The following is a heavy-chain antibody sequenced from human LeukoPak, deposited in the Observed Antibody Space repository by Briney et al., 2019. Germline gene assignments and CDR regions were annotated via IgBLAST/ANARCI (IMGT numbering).Heavy chain of an antibody. CDR2: IIPIFGIA. V-gene: IGHV1-69*04. CDR3: ARDGSGDGLDY. CDR1: GGTFSSYA. Sequence: GASVKVSCKASGGTFSSYAISWVRQAPGQGLEWMGRIIPIFGIANYAQKFQGTVTITADKSTSTAYMELSSLRSEDTAVYYCARDGSGDGLDYWGQGTLVTVSS. D-gene: IGHD5-24*01. J-gene: IGHJ4*02.